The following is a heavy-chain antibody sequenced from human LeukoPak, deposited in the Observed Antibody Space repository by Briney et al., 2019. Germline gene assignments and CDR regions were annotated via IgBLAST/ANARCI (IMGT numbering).Heavy chain of an antibody. D-gene: IGHD3-22*01. Sequence: SETLSLTCTVSGGSISSGGYYWSWIRQHPGKGLEWIGYIYYSGSTYYNPSLKSRVTISVDTSKNQFSLKLSSVTAADTAVYYCARVYYYDSSGSLFDYWGQGTLVTVSS. CDR3: ARVYYYDSSGSLFDY. CDR2: IYYSGST. V-gene: IGHV4-31*03. CDR1: GGSISSGGYY. J-gene: IGHJ4*02.